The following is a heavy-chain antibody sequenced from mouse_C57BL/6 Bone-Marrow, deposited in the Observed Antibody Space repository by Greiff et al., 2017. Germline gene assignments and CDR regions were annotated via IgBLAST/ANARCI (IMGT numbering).Heavy chain of an antibody. J-gene: IGHJ1*03. V-gene: IGHV1-55*01. CDR3: ARSGYDYGYFDV. D-gene: IGHD2-3*01. CDR2: IYPGSGSP. CDR1: GYTFTSYW. Sequence: QVQLQQPGAELVKPGASVKMSCKASGYTFTSYWITWVKQRPGQGLEWIGDIYPGSGSPNYNEKFKSKATLTVDTSSSTAYMQLSSLTSEDSAVYYCARSGYDYGYFDVWGTGTTVTVSS.